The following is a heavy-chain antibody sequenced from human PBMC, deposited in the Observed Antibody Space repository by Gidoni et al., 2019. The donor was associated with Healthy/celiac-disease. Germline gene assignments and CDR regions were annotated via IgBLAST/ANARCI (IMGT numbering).Heavy chain of an antibody. Sequence: HMQMVQSGPEVKKPGTSGMVSCKASGFTFTSSARQWVRQARGQRLEWIGWIVVGSGNTNYAQKFQERVTITRDMSTSTAYMELSSLRSEDTAVYYCAASPGEVTTLDYWGQGTLVTVSS. D-gene: IGHD4-17*01. V-gene: IGHV1-58*02. CDR1: GFTFTSSA. CDR2: IVVGSGNT. CDR3: AASPGEVTTLDY. J-gene: IGHJ4*02.